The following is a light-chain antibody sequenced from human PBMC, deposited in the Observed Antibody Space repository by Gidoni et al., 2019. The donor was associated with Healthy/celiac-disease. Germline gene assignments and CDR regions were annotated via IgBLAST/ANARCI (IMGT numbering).Light chain of an antibody. Sequence: IQMTQSPSSLSASVGDRVTITCRASQSISSYLNWYQQKPGKAPKLLIYAASSLQSGVPSRFSGSGSGTDFTLTSSSLQPEDFATYYCQQSYSTLLTFXGXTKVEIK. J-gene: IGKJ4*01. CDR1: QSISSY. CDR3: QQSYSTLLT. V-gene: IGKV1-39*01. CDR2: AAS.